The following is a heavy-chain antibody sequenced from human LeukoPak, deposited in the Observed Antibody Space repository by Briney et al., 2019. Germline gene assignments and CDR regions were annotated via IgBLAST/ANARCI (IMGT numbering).Heavy chain of an antibody. CDR2: IIPIFGTA. V-gene: IGHV1-69*05. J-gene: IGHJ3*02. CDR3: ASRKRIAAAAGGNAFDI. Sequence: SVKVSCKASGGTFSSYAISWVRQAPGQGLEWMGGIIPIFGTANYAQMFQGRVTITTDESTSTAYMELSSLRSEDTAVYYCASRKRIAAAAGGNAFDIWGQGTMVTVSS. CDR1: GGTFSSYA. D-gene: IGHD6-13*01.